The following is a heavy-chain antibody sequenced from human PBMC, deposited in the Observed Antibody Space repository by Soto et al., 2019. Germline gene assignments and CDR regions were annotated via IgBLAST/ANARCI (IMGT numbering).Heavy chain of an antibody. CDR3: ARDLIAVRPGWFDP. CDR1: GYTFITYG. J-gene: IGHJ5*02. CDR2: ISAYNGNT. Sequence: QVQLVQSGAEVKRPGASVKVSCKASGYTFITYGISWVRQAPGQGLERMGWISAYNGNTKYAQKFQRRVTMTTDTSTSTAYMELRTLTFDDTAVYYCARDLIAVRPGWFDPWGQGTLVTVSS. D-gene: IGHD6-6*01. V-gene: IGHV1-18*01.